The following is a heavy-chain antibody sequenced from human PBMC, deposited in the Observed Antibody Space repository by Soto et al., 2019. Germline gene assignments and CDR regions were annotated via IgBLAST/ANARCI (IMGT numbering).Heavy chain of an antibody. CDR2: ISAYNGNT. CDR3: ARDGYCSGGSCYHDY. J-gene: IGHJ4*02. D-gene: IGHD2-15*01. CDR1: GYTFTSSG. Sequence: QVQLVQSGAEVKKPWASVKVSCKASGYTFTSSGLSWVRPAPGQGLEWMGWISAYNGNTNYAQKLQGRVTMTTDTSASTDYMELRSLRSDDTAVYYCARDGYCSGGSCYHDYWGQGTLVTVSS. V-gene: IGHV1-18*01.